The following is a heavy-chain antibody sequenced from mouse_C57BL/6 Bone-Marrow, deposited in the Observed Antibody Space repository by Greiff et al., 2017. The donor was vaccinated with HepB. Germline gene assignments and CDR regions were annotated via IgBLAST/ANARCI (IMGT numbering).Heavy chain of an antibody. CDR3: ARKRDYGSYYAMDY. Sequence: VQLQQSGAELARPGASVKLSCKASGYTFTSYGISWVKQRTGQGLEWIGEIYPRSGNTYYNEKFKGKATLTADKSSSTAYMELRSLTSEDSAVYFCARKRDYGSYYAMDYWGQGTSVTVSS. V-gene: IGHV1-81*01. CDR1: GYTFTSYG. J-gene: IGHJ4*01. CDR2: IYPRSGNT. D-gene: IGHD1-1*01.